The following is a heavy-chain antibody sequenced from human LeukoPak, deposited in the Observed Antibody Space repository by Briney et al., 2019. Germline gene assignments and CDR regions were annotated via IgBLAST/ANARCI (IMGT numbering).Heavy chain of an antibody. CDR3: ARDRMTYYYDSSGYFLQH. Sequence: PGRSLRLSCAASGFTFSSYAMNWVRQAPGKGLEWVAVIWYDGSNKYYADSVKGRFTISRDNSKNTLYLQTNSLRTEDTAVYYCARDRMTYYYDSSGYFLQHGGEGTLVTVSS. V-gene: IGHV3-33*01. CDR2: IWYDGSNK. J-gene: IGHJ1*01. D-gene: IGHD3-22*01. CDR1: GFTFSSYA.